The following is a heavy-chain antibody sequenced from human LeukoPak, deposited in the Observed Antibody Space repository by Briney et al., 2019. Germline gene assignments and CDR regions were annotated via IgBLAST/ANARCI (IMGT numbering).Heavy chain of an antibody. CDR1: GFTFSSYW. CDR3: AMYGSQYYLIPQFDH. CDR2: IKQDGSEK. J-gene: IGHJ4*02. V-gene: IGHV3-7*01. Sequence: PGGSLRLSCAASGFTFSSYWMSWVRQAPGKGLEWVANIKQDGSEKYYVDSVKGRFTISRDNSRNTLSLQMNSLRDEDSAIYYCAMYGSQYYLIPQFDHWGQGTLVIVSS. D-gene: IGHD3-10*01.